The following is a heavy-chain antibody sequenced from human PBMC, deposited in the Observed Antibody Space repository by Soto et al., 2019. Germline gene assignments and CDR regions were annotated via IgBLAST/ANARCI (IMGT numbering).Heavy chain of an antibody. CDR2: ISGSGGST. CDR3: AARRLSAGSSWYSHPPFFFDP. J-gene: IGHJ5*02. CDR1: GFTFSSYA. D-gene: IGHD6-13*01. V-gene: IGHV3-23*01. Sequence: GGSLRLSCAASGFTFSSYAMSWVRQAPGKGLEWVSAISGSGGSTYYADSVKGRFTISRDNSKNTLYLQMNSLRAEDTAVYYCAARRLSAGSSWYSHPPFFFDPWGQGTLVTVSS.